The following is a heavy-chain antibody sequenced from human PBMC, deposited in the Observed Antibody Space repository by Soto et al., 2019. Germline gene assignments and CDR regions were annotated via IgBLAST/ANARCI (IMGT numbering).Heavy chain of an antibody. J-gene: IGHJ4*02. Sequence: QVQLVQSGAEVKKPGSSVKVSSKPSGGTFSTSPFTWWRQAPGQGFKWMGRTIPLFNVADYAQDFRGTVTITADKSTSTASMELTSLTSKDTAVYYCARDSPIGSTYSGYDAIDSWGQGTLVTVSS. V-gene: IGHV1-69*04. CDR2: TIPLFNVA. CDR3: ARDSPIGSTYSGYDAIDS. CDR1: GGTFSTSP. D-gene: IGHD5-12*01.